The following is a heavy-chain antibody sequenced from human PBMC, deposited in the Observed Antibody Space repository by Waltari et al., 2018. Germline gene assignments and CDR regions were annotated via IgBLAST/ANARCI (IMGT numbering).Heavy chain of an antibody. CDR2: IYYSGST. D-gene: IGHD2-8*01. V-gene: IGHV4-39*01. CDR1: VGSISSSRYY. J-gene: IGHJ2*01. Sequence: QLQLQESGPGLVKPSETLSLTCTVPVGSISSSRYYWGWIRQPPGKGLEWIGSIYYSGSTYYNPSLKSRVTISVDTSKNQFSLKLSSVTAADTAVYYCARHPAMTIMLWYFDLWGRGTLVTVSS. CDR3: ARHPAMTIMLWYFDL.